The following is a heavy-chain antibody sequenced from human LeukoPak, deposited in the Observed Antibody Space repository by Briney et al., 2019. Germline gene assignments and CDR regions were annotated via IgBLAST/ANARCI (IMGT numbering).Heavy chain of an antibody. CDR2: IRQDGGEK. J-gene: IGHJ4*01. CDR3: ARDGTAAGLYFDL. D-gene: IGHD6-13*01. Sequence: PGGSLRLSCAVSGFTFSSYWMKWVRQAPGKGLEWVASIRQDGGEKSYVDSVKGGFTISRDNTKNSLYLQMSSLGAEDTAVYYCARDGTAAGLYFDLWGQGTLVTVPS. V-gene: IGHV3-7*01. CDR1: GFTFSSYW.